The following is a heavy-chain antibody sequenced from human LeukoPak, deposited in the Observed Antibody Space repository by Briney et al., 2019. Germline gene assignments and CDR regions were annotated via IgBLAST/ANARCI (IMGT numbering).Heavy chain of an antibody. CDR2: ISLAGRT. V-gene: IGHV4-4*02. J-gene: IGHJ4*02. CDR1: GGSITTTNY. CDR3: SRESGPFCPFGH. D-gene: IGHD1-26*01. Sequence: SETLSLTCGVSGGSITTTNYWSLVRQPPGGGLEWIGEISLAGRTRYNPSLKSRVNISIDESKNHLYLNLASVTAADTAVYYCSRESGPFCPFGHWGQGTLVAVTS.